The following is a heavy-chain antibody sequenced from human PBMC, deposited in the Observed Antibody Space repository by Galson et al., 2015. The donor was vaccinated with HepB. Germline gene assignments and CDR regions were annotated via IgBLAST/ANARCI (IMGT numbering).Heavy chain of an antibody. Sequence: SVKVSCKASGGTFSSYAISWVRQAPGQGLEWMGGIIPIFGTANYAQKFQGRVTITADESTSTAYMELSSLRSEDTAVYYCARDRLEGGDYVFSDSYYYGMDVWGQGTTVTVSS. CDR2: IIPIFGTA. J-gene: IGHJ6*02. D-gene: IGHD4-17*01. V-gene: IGHV1-69*13. CDR3: ARDRLEGGDYVFSDSYYYGMDV. CDR1: GGTFSSYA.